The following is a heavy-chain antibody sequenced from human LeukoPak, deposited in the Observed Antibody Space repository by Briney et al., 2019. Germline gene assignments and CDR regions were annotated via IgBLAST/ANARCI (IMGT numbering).Heavy chain of an antibody. D-gene: IGHD3-10*01. J-gene: IGHJ5*02. CDR3: ARDFRSFVHWEITMVRGEPLWFDP. CDR1: GFTFSSYW. Sequence: GGSLRLSCAASGFTFSSYWMSWVRQAPGKGLEWVANIKQDGSEKYYVDSVKGRFTISRDNAKNSLYLQMNSLRAEDTAVYYCARDFRSFVHWEITMVRGEPLWFDPWGQGTLVTVSS. V-gene: IGHV3-7*01. CDR2: IKQDGSEK.